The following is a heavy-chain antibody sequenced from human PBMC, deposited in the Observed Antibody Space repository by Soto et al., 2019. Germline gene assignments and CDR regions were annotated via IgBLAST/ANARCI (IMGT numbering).Heavy chain of an antibody. D-gene: IGHD3-22*01. CDR1: GYTFTGYY. CDR3: ARERLDYYDSSGYPYYYGMDV. V-gene: IGHV1-2*04. CDR2: INPNSGGI. Sequence: GASVKVSCKASGYTFTGYYMHWVRQAPGQGLEWMGWINPNSGGINYAQKFQGWVTMTRDTSISTAYMELSRLRSDDTAVYYCARERLDYYDSSGYPYYYGMDVWGQGTTVTVSS. J-gene: IGHJ6*02.